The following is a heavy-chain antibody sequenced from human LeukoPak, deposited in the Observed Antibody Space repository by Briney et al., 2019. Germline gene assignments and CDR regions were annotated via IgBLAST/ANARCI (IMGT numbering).Heavy chain of an antibody. J-gene: IGHJ2*01. V-gene: IGHV3-53*01. D-gene: IGHD1-26*01. CDR2: IYSGGST. Sequence: PGGSLRLSCAASGFTVSSNYMSWVRQAPGKGLEWVSIIYSGGSTFYADSVKGRFTISRDNADKSLYLHMNSLRAEDTAVYYCARERELEGVPATRWYFDLWGRGTLVTVSS. CDR3: ARERELEGVPATRWYFDL. CDR1: GFTVSSNY.